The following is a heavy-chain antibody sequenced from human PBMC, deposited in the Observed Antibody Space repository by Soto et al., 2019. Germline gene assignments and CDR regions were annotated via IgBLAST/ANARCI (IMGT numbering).Heavy chain of an antibody. CDR3: AKDLPIAAALPYDYYGMDV. J-gene: IGHJ6*02. CDR2: ISGRGGST. CDR1: GFSFTSYS. V-gene: IGHV3-23*01. Sequence: PAGSRRLSSAASGFSFTSYSMSWVRPPPGKGLEWVAAISGRGGSTYYADSVKGRFTISRDNSKNTLYLQMNSLRAEDTAVYYCAKDLPIAAALPYDYYGMDVWGQGTTVTVSS. D-gene: IGHD6-13*01.